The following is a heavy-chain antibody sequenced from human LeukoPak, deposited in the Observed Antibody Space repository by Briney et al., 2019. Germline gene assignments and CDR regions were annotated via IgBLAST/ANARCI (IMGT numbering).Heavy chain of an antibody. D-gene: IGHD6-19*01. V-gene: IGHV4-39*01. CDR1: GGSISSSSYY. Sequence: PSETLSLTCTVSGGSISSSSYYWGWIRQPPGKGLEWIGSIYYSGSTYYNPSLKSRVTISVDTSKNQFSLKLSSVTAADTAVYYCARAPYSSGCYDYWGQGTLVTVSS. CDR2: IYYSGST. J-gene: IGHJ4*02. CDR3: ARAPYSSGCYDY.